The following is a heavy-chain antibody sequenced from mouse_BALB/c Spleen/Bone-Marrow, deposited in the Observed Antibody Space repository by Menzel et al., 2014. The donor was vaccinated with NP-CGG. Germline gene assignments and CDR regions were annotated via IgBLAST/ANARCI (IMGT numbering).Heavy chain of an antibody. CDR2: INPDSSTI. CDR3: ARPGYYGYQDV. V-gene: IGHV4-1*02. D-gene: IGHD1-2*01. J-gene: IGHJ1*01. CDR1: GFDFSRYW. Sequence: EVQLQESGGGLVQPGGSLKLSCAASGFDFSRYWMTWVRQAPGKGPEWIGEINPDSSTINYTPSLKDKFIISRDNAKNTLYLQMSKVRSEDTALYYCARPGYYGYQDVWGAGTTATVSS.